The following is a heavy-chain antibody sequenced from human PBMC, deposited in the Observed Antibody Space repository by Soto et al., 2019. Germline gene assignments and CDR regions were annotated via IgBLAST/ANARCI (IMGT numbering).Heavy chain of an antibody. CDR1: GGTIRTGGCC. CDR2: TYHSGNP. J-gene: IGHJ5*02. D-gene: IGHD2-2*01. CDR3: ARRGIGIVPAAGCFAP. Sequence: PSETLCLTWTVVGGTIRTGGCCWVWIRQPPGKALEWIGHTYHSGNPYYNPSLKSRVIISVDRSKNQFSLKLSSVTAADTAVYYCARRGIGIVPAAGCFAPWGHGTLETISS. V-gene: IGHV4-30-2*01.